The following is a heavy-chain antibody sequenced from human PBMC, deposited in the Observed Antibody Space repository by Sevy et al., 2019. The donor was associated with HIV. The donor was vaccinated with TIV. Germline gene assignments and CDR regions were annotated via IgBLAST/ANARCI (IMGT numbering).Heavy chain of an antibody. J-gene: IGHJ6*02. V-gene: IGHV3-7*03. Sequence: GGSLRLSCAASGFAFSSYDMHWVRQAPGKGLEWVANIKRDGSEKYYVASVKGRFTISRDNDKTSLYLQMNSLRDEDTAVYYCARDCNSATCLWGLDVWGPGTTVTVSS. CDR1: GFAFSSYD. CDR3: ARDCNSATCLWGLDV. CDR2: IKRDGSEK. D-gene: IGHD1-26*01.